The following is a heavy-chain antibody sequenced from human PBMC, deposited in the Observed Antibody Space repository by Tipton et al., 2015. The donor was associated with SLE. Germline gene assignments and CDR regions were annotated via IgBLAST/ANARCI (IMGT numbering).Heavy chain of an antibody. J-gene: IGHJ4*02. Sequence: SLRLSCAASGFTFSDYWMHWVRQAPGKGLMWVSRIDSDGTITNYADTVKGRFTISRDNAKDTLYLQMNSLGAEDTAVYYCARIHYYGSGSRDYWGQGTLVTVSS. CDR2: IDSDGTIT. V-gene: IGHV3-74*01. CDR3: ARIHYYGSGSRDY. D-gene: IGHD3-10*01. CDR1: GFTFSDYW.